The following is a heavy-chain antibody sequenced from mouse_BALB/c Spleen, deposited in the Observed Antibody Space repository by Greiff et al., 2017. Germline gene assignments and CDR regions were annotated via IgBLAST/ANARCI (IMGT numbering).Heavy chain of an antibody. CDR2: ISSGGST. Sequence: EVQLVESGGGLVKPGGSLKLSCAASGFTFSSYAMSWVRQTPEKRLEWVASISSGGSTYYPDSVKGRFTISRDNARNNLYLQMSSLRSEDTAMYYCARDAGGSFDYWGQGTTLTVSS. CDR1: GFTFSSYA. CDR3: ARDAGGSFDY. V-gene: IGHV5-6-5*01. D-gene: IGHD4-1*01. J-gene: IGHJ2*01.